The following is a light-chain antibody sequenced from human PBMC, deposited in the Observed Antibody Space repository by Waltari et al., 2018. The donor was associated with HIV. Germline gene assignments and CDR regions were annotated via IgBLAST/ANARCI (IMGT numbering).Light chain of an antibody. J-gene: IGKJ1*01. Sequence: DIVMTQSPDSLAVSLDERATINCKSSPTILYVSHNKKYLAWYQQKPGQPPKLLIYWASTRESGVPDRFTASGSATDFTLTISSLQAEDVAVYYCQQYFSTPWTFGQGTKVEIK. V-gene: IGKV4-1*01. CDR2: WAS. CDR3: QQYFSTPWT. CDR1: PTILYVSHNKKY.